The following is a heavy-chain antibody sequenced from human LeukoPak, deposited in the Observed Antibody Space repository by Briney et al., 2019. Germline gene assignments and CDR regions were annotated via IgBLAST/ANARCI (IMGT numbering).Heavy chain of an antibody. J-gene: IGHJ4*02. CDR2: IHYTGNT. CDR1: NNSIRSNHY. D-gene: IGHD1-26*01. Sequence: SETLSLTCSVSNNSIRSNHYWAWIRQPPGKGLEWIGSIHYTGNTYQNPSLKSRVTMSADTSNNQFSLDLTSATATDTAVYYCARVVSVVGATFDYWGQGILVTVSS. CDR3: ARVVSVVGATFDY. V-gene: IGHV4-38-2*02.